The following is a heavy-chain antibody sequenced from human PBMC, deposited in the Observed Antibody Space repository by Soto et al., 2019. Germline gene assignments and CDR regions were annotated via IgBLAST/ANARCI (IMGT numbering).Heavy chain of an antibody. D-gene: IGHD4-17*01. Sequence: QLVESGGGVVPPGAALRLSGTASEFTFSTSCWHRVRQTPAKGLEWVAVISYDGNNKDFADSVKGRFTISRDNFKNTVDLVMNNLKVDDTAVYYCAKDLQAYGDYDYYCYGLDVWGQGATVSVSS. J-gene: IGHJ6*02. CDR2: ISYDGNNK. CDR3: AKDLQAYGDYDYYCYGLDV. CDR1: EFTFSTSC. V-gene: IGHV3-30*18.